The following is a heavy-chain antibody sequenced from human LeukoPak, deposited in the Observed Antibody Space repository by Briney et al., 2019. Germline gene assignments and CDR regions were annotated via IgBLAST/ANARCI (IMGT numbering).Heavy chain of an antibody. CDR2: IRYTGET. CDR1: GFIFSQYS. J-gene: IGHJ4*02. V-gene: IGHV3-23*01. CDR3: AKDVDYYDSSGYYHYYFDY. Sequence: GGSLRLSCAASGFIFSQYSMNWVRQAPGKGLEWISHIRYTGETFYADSVKGRFTISRDNSKNTLYLQMNSLRAEDTAVYYCAKDVDYYDSSGYYHYYFDYWGQGTLVTVSS. D-gene: IGHD3-22*01.